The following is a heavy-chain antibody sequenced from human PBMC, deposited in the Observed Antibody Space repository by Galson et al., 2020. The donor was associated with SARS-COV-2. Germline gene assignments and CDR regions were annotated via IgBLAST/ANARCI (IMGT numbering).Heavy chain of an antibody. Sequence: GESLKISCKGSGYRFTNYWIGWVRQMPGKGLEWMGIIYPDDSDTRYSPSFQGQVTISADWSINTAYLQWNSLQASDTAIYYCARASSAAGTEFDYWGQGTLVTVSS. V-gene: IGHV5-51*01. J-gene: IGHJ4*02. CDR1: GYRFTNYW. CDR2: IYPDDSDT. CDR3: ARASSAAGTEFDY. D-gene: IGHD6-13*01.